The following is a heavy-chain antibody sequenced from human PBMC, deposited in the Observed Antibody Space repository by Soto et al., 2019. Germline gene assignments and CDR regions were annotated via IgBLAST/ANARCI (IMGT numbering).Heavy chain of an antibody. CDR2: IWYDGSNK. D-gene: IGHD2-2*01. CDR3: ARDREDIVVVPAAMFVDY. Sequence: GGSLRLSCAASGFTFSSYGMHWVRQAPGKGLEWAAVIWYDGSNKYYADSVKGRFTISRDNSKNTLYLQMNSLRAEDTAVYYCARDREDIVVVPAAMFVDYWGQGTLVTVSS. V-gene: IGHV3-33*01. CDR1: GFTFSSYG. J-gene: IGHJ4*02.